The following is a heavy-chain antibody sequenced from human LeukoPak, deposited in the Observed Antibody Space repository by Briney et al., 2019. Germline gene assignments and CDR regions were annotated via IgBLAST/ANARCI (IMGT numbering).Heavy chain of an antibody. CDR2: IYTSGST. D-gene: IGHD6-13*01. CDR3: ASTVAAPWAFDI. J-gene: IGHJ3*02. Sequence: SQTLSLTCTVSGGSISSGSYYWSWIRQPAGKGLEWIGRIYTSGSTNYNPSLKSRVTISVDTSKNQFSLKLSSVTAADTAVYYCASTVAAPWAFDIWGQGTMVTVSS. V-gene: IGHV4-61*02. CDR1: GGSISSGSYY.